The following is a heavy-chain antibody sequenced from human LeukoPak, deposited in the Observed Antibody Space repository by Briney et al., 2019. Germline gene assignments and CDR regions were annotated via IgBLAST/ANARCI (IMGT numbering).Heavy chain of an antibody. CDR2: INHIGST. J-gene: IGHJ2*01. V-gene: IGHV4-34*01. D-gene: IGHD2-2*02. Sequence: PSETLSLTCAVYGGSFSGYYWSWIRQPPGKGLEWIGEINHIGSTNYNPSLKSRVTISVDTSKNQFSLKLSSVAAADTAVYYCARGKYPALWGRGTLVTVSS. CDR3: ARGKYPAL. CDR1: GGSFSGYY.